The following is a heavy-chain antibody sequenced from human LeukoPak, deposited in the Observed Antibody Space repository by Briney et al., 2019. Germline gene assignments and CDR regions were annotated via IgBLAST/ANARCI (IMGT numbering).Heavy chain of an antibody. CDR3: VLGYSYGYVFDY. V-gene: IGHV3-7*01. Sequence: GGSLRLSCAASGFTFSGSWKGWVRQAPGKGLEWVAIINQNGNEKYYVDSVKGRSTISRDNAKNSLFFQMNSLRAEDTAVYFCVLGYSYGYVFDYWGQGTLVTVSS. D-gene: IGHD5-18*01. J-gene: IGHJ4*02. CDR1: GFTFSGSW. CDR2: INQNGNEK.